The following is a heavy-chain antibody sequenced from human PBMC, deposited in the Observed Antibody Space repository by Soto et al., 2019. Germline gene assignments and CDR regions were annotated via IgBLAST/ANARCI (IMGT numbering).Heavy chain of an antibody. V-gene: IGHV3-72*01. CDR1: GFSFSDYY. J-gene: IGHJ6*02. CDR2: IRNKVNRYTT. CDR3: TRDLAPCIHRGLDV. D-gene: IGHD2-15*01. Sequence: EVQLVESGGGLVQPGGSLRLSCAASGFSFSDYYMDWVRQAPGKGLEWVGRIRNKVNRYTTEYASSVQGRFTISGDDSKNSLYLQMNSLKTEDTAIYYCTRDLAPCIHRGLDVWGQGITVTVSS.